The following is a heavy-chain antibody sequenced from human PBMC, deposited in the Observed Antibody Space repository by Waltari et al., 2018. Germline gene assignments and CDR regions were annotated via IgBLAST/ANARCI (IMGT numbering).Heavy chain of an antibody. D-gene: IGHD1-1*01. CDR2: ISWNSGSI. J-gene: IGHJ4*02. Sequence: EVQLVESGGGLVQPGRSLRLSCAASGFTFDDYAMHWVRQAPGKGLEWVSGISWNSGSIGYADSWKGRFTISRDNAKNSRYLQMNSLRAEDTALYYCAKEGGGNWNDFDYWGQGTLVTVSS. CDR1: GFTFDDYA. V-gene: IGHV3-9*01. CDR3: AKEGGGNWNDFDY.